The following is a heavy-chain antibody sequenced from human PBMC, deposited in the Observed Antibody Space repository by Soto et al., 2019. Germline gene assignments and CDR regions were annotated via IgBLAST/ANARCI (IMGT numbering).Heavy chain of an antibody. J-gene: IGHJ4*02. V-gene: IGHV3-30-3*01. D-gene: IGHD3-16*01. CDR1: GFTFSSYA. CDR3: ARDRHYGLDY. Sequence: QVQLVESGGGVVQPGRSLRLSCAASGFTFSSYAMHWVRQAPGKGLEWVAVISYDGSNKYYADSVKGRFTISRDNSKNTLYLQMNSLRAEDTAVYYCARDRHYGLDYWGQGILVTVSS. CDR2: ISYDGSNK.